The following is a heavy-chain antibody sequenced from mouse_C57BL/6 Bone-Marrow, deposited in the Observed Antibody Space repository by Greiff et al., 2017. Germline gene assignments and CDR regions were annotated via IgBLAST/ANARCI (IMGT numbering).Heavy chain of an antibody. CDR3: TFPLYEDCYTFAY. J-gene: IGHJ3*01. CDR1: GYAFTNYL. Sequence: QVQLQQSGAELVRPGTSVKVSCKASGYAFTNYLIEWVKQRPGQGLEWIGVINPGSGGTNYNEKFKGKATLTADKSSSTAYMQLSSLTSEDTAVYYCTFPLYEDCYTFAYWGQGTLVTVSA. V-gene: IGHV1-54*01. CDR2: INPGSGGT. D-gene: IGHD2-3*01.